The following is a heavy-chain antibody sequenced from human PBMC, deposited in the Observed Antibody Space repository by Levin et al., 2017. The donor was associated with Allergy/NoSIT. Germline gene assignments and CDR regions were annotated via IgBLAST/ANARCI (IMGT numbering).Heavy chain of an antibody. J-gene: IGHJ3*02. V-gene: IGHV3-64D*06. CDR3: VKDQGVLRYFDWLSVGAFDI. CDR2: ISSNGGST. CDR1: GFTFSSYA. Sequence: PGGSLRLSCSASGFTFSSYAMHWVRQAPGKGLEYVSAISSNGGSTYYADSVKGRFTISRDNSKNTLYLQMSSLRAEDTAVYYCVKDQGVLRYFDWLSVGAFDIWGQGTMVTVSS. D-gene: IGHD3-9*01.